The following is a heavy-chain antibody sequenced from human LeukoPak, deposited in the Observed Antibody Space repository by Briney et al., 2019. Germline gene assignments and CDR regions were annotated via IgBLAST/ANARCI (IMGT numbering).Heavy chain of an antibody. J-gene: IGHJ4*02. CDR3: ARRRYSGSSQHFDY. D-gene: IGHD1-26*01. CDR2: IKQDGSEK. V-gene: IGHV3-7*01. Sequence: PGGSLRLSCVASGFTFFNAWMSWVRQAPGKGLEWVANIKQDGSEKYYVDSVKGRFTISRDNAKNSLYLQMNSLRAEDTAVYYCARRRYSGSSQHFDYWGQGTLVTVSS. CDR1: GFTFFNAW.